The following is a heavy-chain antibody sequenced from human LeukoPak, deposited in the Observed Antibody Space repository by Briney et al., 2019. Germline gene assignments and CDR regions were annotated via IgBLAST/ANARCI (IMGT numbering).Heavy chain of an antibody. Sequence: ASVKVSCKASGYTFTDYNMHWVRQAPGQRLEWMGWINPDSGGTNYAQKFQGRVAMTRDTSISTAYMELSRLRSDDSAVYYCARGFDYLGSSGFDYWGQGTLVSVSS. D-gene: IGHD3-22*01. CDR1: GYTFTDYN. CDR2: INPDSGGT. J-gene: IGHJ4*02. CDR3: ARGFDYLGSSGFDY. V-gene: IGHV1-2*02.